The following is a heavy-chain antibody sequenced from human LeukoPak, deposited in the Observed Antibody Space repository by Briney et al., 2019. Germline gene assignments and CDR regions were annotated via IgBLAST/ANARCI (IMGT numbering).Heavy chain of an antibody. D-gene: IGHD2-2*01. CDR3: ARGRPNFYCSSTSCYRPRWFDP. CDR2: LYYTVIT. CDR1: GGSFSSSSYY. V-gene: IGHV4-39*01. J-gene: IGHJ5*02. Sequence: SETLSLTCTVSGGSFSSSSYYWGWIRQPPGKGREWIGSLYYTVITYHNPSLKSRVTISVDTSKNQFSLKLSSVTAADTAVYYCARGRPNFYCSSTSCYRPRWFDPWGQGTLVTVSS.